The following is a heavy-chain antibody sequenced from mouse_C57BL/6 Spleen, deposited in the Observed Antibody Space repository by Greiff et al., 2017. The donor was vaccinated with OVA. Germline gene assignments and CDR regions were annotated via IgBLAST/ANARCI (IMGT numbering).Heavy chain of an antibody. Sequence: VQLQQSGTVLARPGASVKMSCKTSGYTFTSYWMHWVKQRPGQGLEWIGAIYPGNSDTSYNQKFKGKAKLTAVTSASTAYMELSSLTNEDSAVYYCTRSQVEVYYAMDYWGQGTSVTVSS. V-gene: IGHV1-5*01. CDR1: GYTFTSYW. J-gene: IGHJ4*01. CDR3: TRSQVEVYYAMDY. CDR2: IYPGNSDT. D-gene: IGHD1-1*01.